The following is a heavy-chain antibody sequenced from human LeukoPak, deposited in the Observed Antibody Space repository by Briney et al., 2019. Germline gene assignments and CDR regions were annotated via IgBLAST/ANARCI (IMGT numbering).Heavy chain of an antibody. CDR1: GGSISSGGYY. D-gene: IGHD6-19*01. CDR2: IYYSGGT. Sequence: MTSETLSLTCTVSGGSISSGGYYWSWLRQPPGKGLEWIGYIYYSGGTNYNPSLKSRVTISVDTSKNQFSLKLSSVTAADTAVYYCARSGSSGWSHFSWYFDLWGRGTLVTVSS. CDR3: ARSGSSGWSHFSWYFDL. J-gene: IGHJ2*01. V-gene: IGHV4-61*08.